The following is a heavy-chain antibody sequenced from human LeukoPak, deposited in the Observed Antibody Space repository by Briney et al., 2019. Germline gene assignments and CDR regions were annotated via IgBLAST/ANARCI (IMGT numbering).Heavy chain of an antibody. CDR1: GGTFSSYA. Sequence: ASVKVSCKASGGTFSSYAISWVRQAPGQGLEWMGGIIPIFGIANYAQKFQGRVTITTDESTSTAYMELSSLRSEDTAVYYCARARAAQYYYYYMDVWGKGTTVTVSS. CDR2: IIPIFGIA. V-gene: IGHV1-69*05. J-gene: IGHJ6*03. CDR3: ARARAAQYYYYYMDV. D-gene: IGHD6-6*01.